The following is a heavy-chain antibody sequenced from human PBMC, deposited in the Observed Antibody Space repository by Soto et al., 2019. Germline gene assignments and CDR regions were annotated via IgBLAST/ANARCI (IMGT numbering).Heavy chain of an antibody. CDR1: GGSISSGGYS. CDR2: IYHSGST. J-gene: IGHJ4*02. V-gene: IGHV4-30-2*01. Sequence: SETLSLTCAVSGGSISSGGYSWSWIRQPPGKGLEWIGYIYHSGSTYYNPSLKSRVTISVDRSKNQFSLKLSSVTAADTAVYYCVGNWNYGYLDYWGQGTLVTVSS. D-gene: IGHD1-7*01. CDR3: VGNWNYGYLDY.